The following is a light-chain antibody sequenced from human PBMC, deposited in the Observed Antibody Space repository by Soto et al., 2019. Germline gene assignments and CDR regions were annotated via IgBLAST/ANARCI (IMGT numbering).Light chain of an antibody. V-gene: IGKV3-20*01. CDR2: GTS. CDR3: QQYVSSLT. Sequence: EIVLTQSPGTLSLSPGERATLPCRASQSVDSNFLAWYQQKPGQAPRLLIYGTSNRATGIPDRFSGSGSGTDFTLTISRLEPEDFAVYYCQQYVSSLTFGQGTRLEMK. J-gene: IGKJ5*01. CDR1: QSVDSNF.